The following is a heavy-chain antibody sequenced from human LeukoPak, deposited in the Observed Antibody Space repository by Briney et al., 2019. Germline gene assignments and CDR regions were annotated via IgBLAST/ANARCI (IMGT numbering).Heavy chain of an antibody. CDR2: IWYDGSRK. J-gene: IGHJ4*02. V-gene: IGHV3-33*03. Sequence: SGGSLRLSCVGSGFTFSNYGMHWVRQGPGKGLEWVALIWYDGSRKFYSDFVRGRFTISRDNSKNTLYLEMDSLRDEDTAKYYCAKARDGYNYGHHWGQGTLVTVSS. CDR3: AKARDGYNYGHH. D-gene: IGHD5-24*01. CDR1: GFTFSNYG.